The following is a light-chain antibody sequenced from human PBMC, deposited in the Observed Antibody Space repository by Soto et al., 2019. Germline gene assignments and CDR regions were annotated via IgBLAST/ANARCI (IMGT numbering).Light chain of an antibody. CDR3: QQYNGYYT. V-gene: IGKV1-5*03. CDR1: QSISTW. CDR2: KES. J-gene: IGKJ2*01. Sequence: DIQMTQSPSTLSASVGDRVTITCRASQSISTWLASCQQKPGKAPKLLIYKESTLKSGVPSRFSGSGSGTEFTLTITSLQPDDFATYYCQQYNGYYTFGQGTKLEIK.